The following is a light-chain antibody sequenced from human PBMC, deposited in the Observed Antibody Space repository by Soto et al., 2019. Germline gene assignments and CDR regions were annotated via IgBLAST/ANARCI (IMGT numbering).Light chain of an antibody. J-gene: IGLJ1*01. CDR3: SSYSSSATPYV. Sequence: QSVLTQPASVSGSPGQSITISCIGTSSDIGPYNYVSWYQQCPDKAPKLILYEVTNRPSGASDRFSGSKSGNAAFLTISGLQAEDEADYYCSSYSSSATPYVFGTGTKVTVL. V-gene: IGLV2-14*01. CDR2: EVT. CDR1: SSDIGPYNY.